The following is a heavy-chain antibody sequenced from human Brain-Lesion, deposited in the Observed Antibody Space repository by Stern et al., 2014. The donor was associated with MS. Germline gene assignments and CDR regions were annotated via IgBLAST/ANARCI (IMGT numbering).Heavy chain of an antibody. Sequence: VQLVESGAEVKKHGASVKVSCKTSGYIFTGYYIHWVRQATGQGLEWMAWIKPNTGGTKYAQKFQGRVTMSRDTSISTAYVELSSLTSDDTAVYYCARDQRGITIFGVVTDYYYLGMDVWGQGTTVTVSS. CDR2: IKPNTGGT. D-gene: IGHD3-3*01. J-gene: IGHJ6*02. V-gene: IGHV1-2*02. CDR3: ARDQRGITIFGVVTDYYYLGMDV. CDR1: GYIFTGYY.